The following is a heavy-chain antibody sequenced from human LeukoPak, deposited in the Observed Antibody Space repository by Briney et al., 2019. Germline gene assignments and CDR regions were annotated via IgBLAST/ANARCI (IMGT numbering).Heavy chain of an antibody. CDR2: IYYSGST. Sequence: SETLSLTCTVSGGSISSGGYYWSWIRQHPGKGLEWIGYIYYSGSTYYNPSLKSRVTISVDTSKNQFSLKLSSVTAADTAVYYCARGTDSTRITMIRDAFDIWGQGTMVTVSS. V-gene: IGHV4-31*03. D-gene: IGHD3-10*01. CDR1: GGSISSGGYY. CDR3: ARGTDSTRITMIRDAFDI. J-gene: IGHJ3*02.